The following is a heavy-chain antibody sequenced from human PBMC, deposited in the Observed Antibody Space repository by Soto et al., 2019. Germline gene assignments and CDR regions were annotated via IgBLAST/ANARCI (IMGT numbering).Heavy chain of an antibody. CDR2: ISSDGSEK. J-gene: IGHJ4*02. Sequence: GGSLRLSCAASGFTFSNSAMHWVRQAPGKGLEWVAIISSDGSEKDYADSMKGRFTISRDNSKSTLYLEMNSLRTEDTAMYYCARAPECSGIGCYRHFDYWGQGTLVTVSS. V-gene: IGHV3-30*04. CDR3: ARAPECSGIGCYRHFDY. CDR1: GFTFSNSA. D-gene: IGHD2-15*01.